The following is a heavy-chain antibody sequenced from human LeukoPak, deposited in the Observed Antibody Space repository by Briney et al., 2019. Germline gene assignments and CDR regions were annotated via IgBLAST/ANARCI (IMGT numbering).Heavy chain of an antibody. CDR2: IWYDGSNK. V-gene: IGHV3-33*01. CDR3: VRDPADCSSTSCSAEYYFDY. Sequence: PGRSLRLSCAASGFTFSSYGMHWVRQAPGKGLEWVAVIWYDGSNKYYADSVEGRFTISRDNSKNTLYLQMNSLRAEDTAVYYCVRDPADCSSTSCSAEYYFDYWGQGTLVTVSS. J-gene: IGHJ4*02. D-gene: IGHD2-2*01. CDR1: GFTFSSYG.